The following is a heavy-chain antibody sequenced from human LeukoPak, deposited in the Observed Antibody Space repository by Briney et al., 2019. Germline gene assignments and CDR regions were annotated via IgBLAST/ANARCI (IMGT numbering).Heavy chain of an antibody. CDR2: IYYSGST. V-gene: IGHV4-39*07. Sequence: KASETLSLTCTVSGGSISTTSYYWGWIRQPPGKGLECIGNIYYSGSTYYNPSLKSRVTISIDTSKNQFSLKLSSVTAADTAVYYCARANGYGLLDCWGQGTLVTVSS. J-gene: IGHJ4*02. CDR3: ARANGYGLLDC. D-gene: IGHD5-18*01. CDR1: GGSISTTSYY.